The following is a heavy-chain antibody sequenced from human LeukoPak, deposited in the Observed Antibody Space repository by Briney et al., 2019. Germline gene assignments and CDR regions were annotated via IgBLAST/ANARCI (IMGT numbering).Heavy chain of an antibody. J-gene: IGHJ4*02. D-gene: IGHD3-10*01. CDR1: GLTFSNYA. Sequence: PGGSLRLSCAASGLTFSNYAMMWVRQAPGKRLEWISSITGSGDGTYYADSVRGRFTISRDNSENTLFLQVNSLRAEDTAVYFCVKGFVHPTYYFDYWGQGTLVTVSS. CDR3: VKGFVHPTYYFDY. CDR2: ITGSGDGT. V-gene: IGHV3-23*01.